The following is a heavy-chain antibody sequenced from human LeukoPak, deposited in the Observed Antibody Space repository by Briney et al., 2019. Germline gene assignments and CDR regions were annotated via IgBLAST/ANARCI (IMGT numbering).Heavy chain of an antibody. Sequence: ASVKVSCKXSGYTFTGYYMHWVRQAPGQGLEWMGWINPNSGGTNYAQKFQGRVTMTRDTSISTAYMELSRLRSDDTAVYYCASGSSSWYGAFDIWGQGTMVTVSS. CDR2: INPNSGGT. CDR3: ASGSSSWYGAFDI. CDR1: GYTFTGYY. V-gene: IGHV1-2*02. J-gene: IGHJ3*02. D-gene: IGHD6-13*01.